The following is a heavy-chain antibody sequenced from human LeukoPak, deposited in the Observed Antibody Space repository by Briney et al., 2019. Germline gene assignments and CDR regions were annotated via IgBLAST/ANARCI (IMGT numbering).Heavy chain of an antibody. CDR1: GFTFGDYA. V-gene: IGHV3-23*01. Sequence: GRSLRLSCTASGFTFGDYAMSWFRQAPGKGLEWVSAISGSGGSTYYADSVKGRFTISRDNSKNTLYLQMNSLRAEDTAVYYCANQWVRGVTNDYWGQGTLVTVSS. D-gene: IGHD3-10*01. CDR2: ISGSGGST. J-gene: IGHJ4*02. CDR3: ANQWVRGVTNDY.